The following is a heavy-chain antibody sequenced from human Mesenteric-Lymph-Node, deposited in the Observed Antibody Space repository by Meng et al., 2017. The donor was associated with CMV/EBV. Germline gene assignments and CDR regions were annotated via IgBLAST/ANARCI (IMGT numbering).Heavy chain of an antibody. V-gene: IGHV3-20*04. J-gene: IGHJ6*02. CDR3: ARLGCYDFWSGCSEV. D-gene: IGHD3-3*01. CDR2: INWNGAST. Sequence: GGSLRLSCVASGFTFDDYGMSWVRQTPGKGLEWVSGINWNGASTDYADSVKGRFTISRDNAKNSLYLQMNSLRAEDTAVYYCARLGCYDFWSGCSEVWGQGTTVTVSS. CDR1: GFTFDDYG.